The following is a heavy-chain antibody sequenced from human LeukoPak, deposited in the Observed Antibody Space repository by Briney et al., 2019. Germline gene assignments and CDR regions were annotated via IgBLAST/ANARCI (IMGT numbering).Heavy chain of an antibody. J-gene: IGHJ4*02. V-gene: IGHV4-38-2*02. Sequence: SETLSLTCTVSGYSISSGYYWGWIRQPPGKGLEWIGSIYHSGSTYYNPSLKRRVTISVDTSKNQFSLKLSSVTAADTAVYYCARVRGIAAAGSFDYWGQGTLVTVSS. D-gene: IGHD6-13*01. CDR1: GYSISSGYY. CDR3: ARVRGIAAAGSFDY. CDR2: IYHSGST.